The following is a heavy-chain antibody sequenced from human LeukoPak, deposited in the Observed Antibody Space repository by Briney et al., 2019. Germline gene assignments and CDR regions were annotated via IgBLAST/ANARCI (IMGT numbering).Heavy chain of an antibody. J-gene: IGHJ4*02. D-gene: IGHD6-13*01. CDR2: ISYDGRNK. CDR3: AREARIAAALDY. CDR1: GFTFSSYA. Sequence: GGSLRLSCAASGFTFSSYAMHWVRQAPGKGLEWVAVISYDGRNKYYADSVKGRFTISRDNSKNTLYLQMNSLRAEDTAVYYCAREARIAAALDYWGQGTLVTVFS. V-gene: IGHV3-30-3*01.